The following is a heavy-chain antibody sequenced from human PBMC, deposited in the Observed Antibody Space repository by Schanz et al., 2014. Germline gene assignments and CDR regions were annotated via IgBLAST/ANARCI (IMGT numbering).Heavy chain of an antibody. CDR3: ASGVHVSSLQKGLQF. CDR1: GFDFNSYS. Sequence: VQLVESGGGLVQPGGSLRLSCEASGFDFNSYSMNWVRQVLGKGLEWLSYIATSSSTRHYADSVKGRVTISRDNAKNSVSLQMRRLRVEDTAVYYCASGVHVSSLQKGLQFWGRGTLVIVSS. D-gene: IGHD3-10*01. CDR2: IATSSSTR. J-gene: IGHJ1*01. V-gene: IGHV3-48*01.